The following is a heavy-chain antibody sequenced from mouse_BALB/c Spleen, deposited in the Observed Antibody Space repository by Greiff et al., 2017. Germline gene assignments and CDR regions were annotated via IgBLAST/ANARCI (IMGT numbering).Heavy chain of an antibody. Sequence: EVKLVETGGGLVQPKGSLKLSCAASGFTFNTNAMNWVRQAPGKGLEWVARIRSKSNNYATYYADSVKDRFTISRDDSQSMLYLQMNNLKTEDTAMYYCVRAYYDLAWFAYWGQGTLVTVSA. CDR3: VRAYYDLAWFAY. J-gene: IGHJ3*01. V-gene: IGHV10S3*01. CDR1: GFTFNTNA. CDR2: IRSKSNNYAT. D-gene: IGHD2-4*01.